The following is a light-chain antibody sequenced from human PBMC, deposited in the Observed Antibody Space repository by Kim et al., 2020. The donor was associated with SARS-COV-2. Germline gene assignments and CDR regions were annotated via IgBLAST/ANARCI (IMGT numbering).Light chain of an antibody. J-gene: IGLJ3*02. CDR2: RNN. V-gene: IGLV1-47*01. CDR1: NSDIGLNY. Sequence: GQTVAISCSGSNSDIGLNYFYWYHHLPGTAPKLLISRNNLRPAGVSDRFSASKSGTSASLAISGLRSEDEAFYYCAAWDDRLSGPMFGGGTQLTVL. CDR3: AAWDDRLSGPM.